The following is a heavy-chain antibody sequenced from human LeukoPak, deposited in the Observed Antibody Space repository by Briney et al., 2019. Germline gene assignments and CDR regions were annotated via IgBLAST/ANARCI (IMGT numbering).Heavy chain of an antibody. CDR2: IYYSGST. V-gene: IGHV4-39*07. J-gene: IGHJ4*02. CDR3: ARETVSMTTVSEPSYYFDY. Sequence: PSETLSLTCTVSGGSISSSSYYWGWIRQPPGKGLEWIGSIYYSGSTYYNPSLKSRVTISVDTSNNQFSLKLNSVTAADAAVYYCARETVSMTTVSEPSYYFDYWGQGTLVTVSS. CDR1: GGSISSSSYY. D-gene: IGHD4-11*01.